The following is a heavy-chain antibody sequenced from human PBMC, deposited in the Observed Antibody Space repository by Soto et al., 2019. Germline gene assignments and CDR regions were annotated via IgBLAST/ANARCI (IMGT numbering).Heavy chain of an antibody. Sequence: EVQLVESGGGLVQPGGSLRLSCAASGFTFRTYWLSWVRQVPGKGLEWVANINLDGSEENYVDSVKGRFTISRDTARNSVDLQMSSLRAEDTALYYCAREGSTSWYSNDYHGMDVGGQGTTVTVSS. J-gene: IGHJ6*02. D-gene: IGHD6-13*01. V-gene: IGHV3-7*05. CDR1: GFTFRTYW. CDR2: INLDGSEE. CDR3: AREGSTSWYSNDYHGMDV.